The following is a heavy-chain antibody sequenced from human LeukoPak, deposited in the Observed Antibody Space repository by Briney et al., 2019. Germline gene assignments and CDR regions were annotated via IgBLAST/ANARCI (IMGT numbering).Heavy chain of an antibody. CDR2: VYYSGST. CDR3: ARVMGDFYDSSGTEDV. J-gene: IGHJ6*04. D-gene: IGHD3-22*01. CDR1: GGSISNYY. V-gene: IGHV4-59*01. Sequence: SETLSLTCNVSGGSISNYYWSWLRQPPGKGLEWIGYVYYSGSTDYNPSLKSRVTISVDTSKNQFSQKLSSVTAADTGLDYCARVMGDFYDSSGTEDVWGKGTTVTISS.